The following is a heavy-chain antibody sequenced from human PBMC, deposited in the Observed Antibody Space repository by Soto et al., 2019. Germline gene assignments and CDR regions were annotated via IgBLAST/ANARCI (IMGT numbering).Heavy chain of an antibody. CDR3: ARQSTGYSVEVDY. CDR1: GGSISTSNW. J-gene: IGHJ4*02. D-gene: IGHD6-13*01. V-gene: IGHV4-4*02. CDR2: IYHSGGT. Sequence: ASETLSLTCAVSGGSISTSNWWSWVRQPPGKGLEWIGEIYHSGGTNSNPSLKSRVTMSVDKSKNQFSLNLSSVTAADTAVYYCARQSTGYSVEVDYWGQGTLVTVSS.